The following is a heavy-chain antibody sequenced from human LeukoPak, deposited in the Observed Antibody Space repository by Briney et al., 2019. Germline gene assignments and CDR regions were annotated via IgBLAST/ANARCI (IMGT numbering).Heavy chain of an antibody. CDR1: GYTFTGYY. Sequence: GASVKVSCKASGYTFTGYYMHWVRQAPGQGLERMGWINPNSGGTNYAQKFQGRVTMTRDTSISTAYMELSRLRSDDTAVYYCARDGVYCSSTSCYIDYWGQGTLVTVSS. CDR3: ARDGVYCSSTSCYIDY. D-gene: IGHD2-2*01. CDR2: INPNSGGT. V-gene: IGHV1-2*02. J-gene: IGHJ4*02.